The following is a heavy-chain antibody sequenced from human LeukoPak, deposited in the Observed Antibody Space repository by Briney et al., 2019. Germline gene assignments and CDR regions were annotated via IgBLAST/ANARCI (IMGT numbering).Heavy chain of an antibody. CDR3: ARAKYSSSCPDY. J-gene: IGHJ4*02. D-gene: IGHD6-13*01. CDR2: INPNSGGT. V-gene: IGHV1-2*02. CDR1: GYTFTGYY. Sequence: ASVKVSCKASGYTFTGYYMHWVRQAPGQGLEWMGWINPNSGGTNYAQKFQGRVTMTRDTSISTAYMELSRLRSDDTAVYYCARAKYSSSCPDYWGQGTLVTVSS.